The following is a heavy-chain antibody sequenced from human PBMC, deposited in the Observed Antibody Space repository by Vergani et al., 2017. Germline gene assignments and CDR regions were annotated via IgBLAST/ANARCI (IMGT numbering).Heavy chain of an antibody. D-gene: IGHD3-22*01. CDR3: ARESPGDYDSSGXSDY. Sequence: QVQLQESGPGLVKPSQTLSLTCTVSGGSISSGDYYWSWIRQPPGKGLEWIGYIYYSGSTYYNPSLKSRVTISVDTSKNQFSLKLSSVTAADTAVYYCARESPGDYDSSGXSDYWGQGTLVTVSS. J-gene: IGHJ4*02. CDR2: IYYSGST. CDR1: GGSISSGDYY. V-gene: IGHV4-30-4*01.